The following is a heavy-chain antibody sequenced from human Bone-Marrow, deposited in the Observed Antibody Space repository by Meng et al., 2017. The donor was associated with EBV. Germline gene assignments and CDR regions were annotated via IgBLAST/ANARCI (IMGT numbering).Heavy chain of an antibody. CDR2: ISYDGSNK. Sequence: QVQLVESGXGVVQPGRSLRLSCAASGFTFSSYAMHWVRQAPGKGLEWVAVISYDGSNKYYADSVKGRFTISRDNSKNTLYLQMNSLRAEDTAVYYCASVPGSHWILQGPRDYWGQGTLVTVSS. V-gene: IGHV3-30-3*01. J-gene: IGHJ4*02. CDR1: GFTFSSYA. CDR3: ASVPGSHWILQGPRDY. D-gene: IGHD2-2*03.